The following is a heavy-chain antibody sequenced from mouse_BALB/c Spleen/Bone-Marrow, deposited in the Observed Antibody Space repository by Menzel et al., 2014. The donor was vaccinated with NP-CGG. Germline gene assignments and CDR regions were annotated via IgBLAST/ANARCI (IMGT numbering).Heavy chain of an antibody. CDR2: IWGDGST. V-gene: IGHV2-6-7*01. CDR1: GFSLTGYG. Sequence: VQVVESGPGLVAPSQSLSITCTVSGFSLTGYGVNWVRQPPGKGLEWLGMIWGDGSTDYNSALKSRLSISKDNSKSQVFLKMNSLQTDDTARYYCARGGNYYAMDYWDQGTSVTVSS. D-gene: IGHD2-1*01. J-gene: IGHJ4*01. CDR3: ARGGNYYAMDY.